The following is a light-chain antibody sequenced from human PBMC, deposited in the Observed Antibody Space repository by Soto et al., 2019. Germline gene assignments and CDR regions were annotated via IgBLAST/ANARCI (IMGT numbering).Light chain of an antibody. J-gene: IGLJ1*01. CDR3: CSFAGTYLV. Sequence: QSALTQPRSVSGSPGQSVTISCTGTSSDIGSYNYVSWYQQHPGKAPQLMIYDVSKRPSGVPDRFSGSKSGNTASLTISGLQAEDEADYYCCSFAGTYLVFGTGTKLTVL. CDR1: SSDIGSYNY. CDR2: DVS. V-gene: IGLV2-11*01.